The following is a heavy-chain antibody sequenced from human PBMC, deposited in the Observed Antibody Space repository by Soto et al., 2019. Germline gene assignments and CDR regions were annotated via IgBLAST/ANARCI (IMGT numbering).Heavy chain of an antibody. CDR1: GGSLSGYY. CDR3: ARDKYCSGGSCRKNWFDP. J-gene: IGHJ5*02. V-gene: IGHV4-34*01. Sequence: PSETLSLTCAVYGGSLSGYYWTWIRQPPGKGLEWIGEINPGGITNYNPSVKSRVTISIDMSKNQFSLKLTSVTAADTAVYYCARDKYCSGGSCRKNWFDPWGQGTLVTVSS. CDR2: INPGGIT. D-gene: IGHD2-15*01.